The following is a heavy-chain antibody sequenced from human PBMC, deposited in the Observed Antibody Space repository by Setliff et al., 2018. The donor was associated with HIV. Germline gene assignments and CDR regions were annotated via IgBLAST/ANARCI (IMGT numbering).Heavy chain of an antibody. CDR2: MSGDANSQ. D-gene: IGHD2-21*01. Sequence: PGESLKISCAASGFIFSTFPMHWVRQAPGKGLEWVAVMSGDANSQYYADSVRGRFTISRDNSKNTVYLQMNSLTTEDTAVYYCARDRNCGNGCYSSADHWGLGTLVTVS. V-gene: IGHV3-30*01. J-gene: IGHJ4*02. CDR1: GFIFSTFP. CDR3: ARDRNCGNGCYSSADH.